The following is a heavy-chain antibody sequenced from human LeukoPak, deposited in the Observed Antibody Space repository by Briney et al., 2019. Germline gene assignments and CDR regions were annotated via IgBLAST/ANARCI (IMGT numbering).Heavy chain of an antibody. CDR1: GFTFSTCA. CDR3: AKSSGYCSSTNCYPDY. CDR2: ISGSGYTT. V-gene: IGHV3-23*01. J-gene: IGHJ4*02. Sequence: GGSLRLSCAASGFTFSTCAMSWVRQAPGKGLEWVSAISGSGYTTYYTDSVKGRFTISRDNSKSTLYLQMNSLRAEDTAVYYCAKSSGYCSSTNCYPDYWGQGTLVTVSS. D-gene: IGHD2-2*01.